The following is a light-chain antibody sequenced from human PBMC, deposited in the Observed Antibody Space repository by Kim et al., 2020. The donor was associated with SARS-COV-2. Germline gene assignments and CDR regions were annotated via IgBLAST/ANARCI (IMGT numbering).Light chain of an antibody. J-gene: IGKJ1*01. Sequence: VSPGERATLPCRASKSVSSNLAWYQQKPGQAPRLLIYGASPRATGIPARFSGSGSGTEFTLTNSSLQSEDFAVYYCQQYNNWPGTFGQGTKVDIK. CDR1: KSVSSN. V-gene: IGKV3-15*01. CDR2: GAS. CDR3: QQYNNWPGT.